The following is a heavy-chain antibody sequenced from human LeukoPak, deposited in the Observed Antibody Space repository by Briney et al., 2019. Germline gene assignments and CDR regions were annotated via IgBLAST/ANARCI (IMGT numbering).Heavy chain of an antibody. CDR2: INPNSGGT. CDR1: GYTFTGYY. V-gene: IGHV1-2*02. Sequence: ASVKVSCKASGYTFTGYYMHWVRQAPGRGIEWMGWINPNSGGTNYAQKFQGRVTMTRDTSISTAYMELSRLRSDDTAVYYCARTSVAPREWLSFDYWGQGTLVTVSS. CDR3: ARTSVAPREWLSFDY. D-gene: IGHD3-3*01. J-gene: IGHJ4*02.